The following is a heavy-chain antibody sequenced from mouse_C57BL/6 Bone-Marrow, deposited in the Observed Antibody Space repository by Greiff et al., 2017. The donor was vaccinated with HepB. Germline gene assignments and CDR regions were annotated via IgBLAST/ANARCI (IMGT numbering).Heavy chain of an antibody. CDR2: ISSGGSYT. CDR3: ARRGFYYGSSYAMDY. D-gene: IGHD1-1*01. Sequence: EVQLVESGGDLVKPGGSLKLSCAASGFTFSSYGMSWVRQTPDKRLEWVATISSGGSYTYYPDSVKGRFTISRDNAKNTLYLQMSSLKSEDTAMYYCARRGFYYGSSYAMDYWGQGTSVTVSS. J-gene: IGHJ4*01. V-gene: IGHV5-6*01. CDR1: GFTFSSYG.